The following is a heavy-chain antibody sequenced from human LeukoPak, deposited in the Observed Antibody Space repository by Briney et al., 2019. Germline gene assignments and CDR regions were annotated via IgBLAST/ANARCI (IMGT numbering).Heavy chain of an antibody. Sequence: AGGSLRLSCAASGFTFSSYCMTWVRQAPGKGLEWVANIRQDASDEYYVDSVKGRFTISRDNAKNSLYLHMYSLRAEDTAVYYCAKVKLGYCSGGSCYADYWGQGTLVTVSS. CDR3: AKVKLGYCSGGSCYADY. CDR2: IRQDASDE. J-gene: IGHJ4*02. D-gene: IGHD2-15*01. CDR1: GFTFSSYC. V-gene: IGHV3-7*03.